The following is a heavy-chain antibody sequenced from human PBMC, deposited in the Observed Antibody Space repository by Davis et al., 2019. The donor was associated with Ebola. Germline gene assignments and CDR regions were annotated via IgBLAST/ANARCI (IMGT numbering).Heavy chain of an antibody. CDR2: ISAYNGNT. D-gene: IGHD2-8*01. Sequence: AASVKVSCKAVGGTLTSYAMTWVRQAPGQGLEWMGWISAYNGNTNYAQKLQGRVTMTTATSTATAYMELRGLTSDDTAVYYCARDRAYCTHGACFTRYHDYGLDVWGKGTTVTVSS. J-gene: IGHJ6*04. CDR1: GGTLTSYA. CDR3: ARDRAYCTHGACFTRYHDYGLDV. V-gene: IGHV1-18*01.